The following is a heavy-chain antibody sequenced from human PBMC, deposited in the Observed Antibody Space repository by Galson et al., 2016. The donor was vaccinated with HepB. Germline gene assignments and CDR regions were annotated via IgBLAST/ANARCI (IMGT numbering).Heavy chain of an antibody. J-gene: IGHJ4*02. Sequence: SLRLSCAASGFTFSNYAMNWVRQAPGKGLEWVSAISGSGATTYYADSVKGRFAISRDSSTNTLYLQMNSLRAEDTAVYYCAKSNVPSVAGTYYFDYWGQGTLVTVSS. CDR3: AKSNVPSVAGTYYFDY. CDR2: ISGSGATT. CDR1: GFTFSNYA. D-gene: IGHD6-19*01. V-gene: IGHV3-23*01.